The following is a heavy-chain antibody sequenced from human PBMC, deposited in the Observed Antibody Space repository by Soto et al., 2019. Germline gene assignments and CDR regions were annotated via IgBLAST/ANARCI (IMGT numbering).Heavy chain of an antibody. J-gene: IGHJ4*02. CDR3: ARAGGLGAVAVDY. Sequence: SETLSLTCAVSGGSISGGGYSWSWIRQPPGKGLEWIGYIYHGSTYYNPSLKSRVTISVDRSKNQFSLKLSSVTAADTAVYYCARAGGLGAVAVDYWGQGTLVTVSS. D-gene: IGHD6-19*01. CDR2: IYHGST. CDR1: GGSISGGGYS. V-gene: IGHV4-30-2*01.